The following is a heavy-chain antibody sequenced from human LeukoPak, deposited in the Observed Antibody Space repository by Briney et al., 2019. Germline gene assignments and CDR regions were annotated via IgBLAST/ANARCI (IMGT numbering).Heavy chain of an antibody. CDR1: GFTFSSYG. Sequence: GGSLRLSCAASGFTFSSYGMHWVRQAPGKGLEWVAFIRYDGSNKYYADSVKGRFTISRDNSKNTLYLQTNSLRAEDTAVYYCAKDSSPLYYTDAFDIWGQGTMVTVSS. CDR3: AKDSSPLYYTDAFDI. V-gene: IGHV3-30*02. CDR2: IRYDGSNK. J-gene: IGHJ3*02. D-gene: IGHD3-10*01.